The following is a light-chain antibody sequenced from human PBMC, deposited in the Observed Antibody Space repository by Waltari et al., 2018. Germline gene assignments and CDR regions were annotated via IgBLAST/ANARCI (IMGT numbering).Light chain of an antibody. Sequence: EIVLTQSPRTLSLSPGQRVTLSCRASQRVSRSLAWYQQKPGQAPRLLIYAASTRAPGIPDRFSGSGSGTDFSLTISRLEPEDFAVYYCQHYVRLPATFGQGTKVEIK. CDR2: AAS. V-gene: IGKV3-20*01. CDR3: QHYVRLPAT. CDR1: QRVSRS. J-gene: IGKJ1*01.